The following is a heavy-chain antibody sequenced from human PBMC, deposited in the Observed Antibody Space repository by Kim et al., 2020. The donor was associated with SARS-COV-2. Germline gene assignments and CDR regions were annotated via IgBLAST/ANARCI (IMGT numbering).Heavy chain of an antibody. J-gene: IGHJ4*01. CDR2: ISSDGRIE. CDR1: RFNFKSYG. CDR3: ARVQSGVTAAIDY. D-gene: IGHD2-8*01. Sequence: GGSLRLSCAASRFNFKSYGMHWVRQAPGKGLEWVAVISSDGRIEYYGDSVKGRFAVSRDNSKSTLFLQMNSLSLEDTAVYFCARVQSGVTAAIDYWGHGT. V-gene: IGHV3-30*09.